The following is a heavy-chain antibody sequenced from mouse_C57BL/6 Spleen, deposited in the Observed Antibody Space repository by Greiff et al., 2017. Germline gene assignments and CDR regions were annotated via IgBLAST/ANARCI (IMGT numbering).Heavy chain of an antibody. CDR2: IDPSDSYT. V-gene: IGHV1-69*01. J-gene: IGHJ2*01. CDR3: ARGGLYYFDY. Sequence: QVQLQQPGAELVMPGASVKLSCKASGYTFTRYWMHWVKQRPGQGLEWIGEIDPSDSYTNYNQKFKGKSTLTVDKSSSTAYMQLSSLTSEDSAVYYCARGGLYYFDYWGQGTTLTVSS. CDR1: GYTFTRYW. D-gene: IGHD3-1*01.